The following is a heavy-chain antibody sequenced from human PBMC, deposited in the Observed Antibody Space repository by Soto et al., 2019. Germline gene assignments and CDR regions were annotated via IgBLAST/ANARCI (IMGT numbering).Heavy chain of an antibody. D-gene: IGHD6-19*01. CDR3: ARLRRLVRGYYYYGMDV. V-gene: IGHV4-34*01. J-gene: IGHJ6*02. Sequence: SETLSLTCAVYGGSFSGYYWSWIRQPPGKGLEWIGEINHSGSTNYNPSLKSRVTISVDTSKNQFSLKLSSVTAADTAVYYCARLRRLVRGYYYYGMDVWGQGTTVTVSS. CDR1: GGSFSGYY. CDR2: INHSGST.